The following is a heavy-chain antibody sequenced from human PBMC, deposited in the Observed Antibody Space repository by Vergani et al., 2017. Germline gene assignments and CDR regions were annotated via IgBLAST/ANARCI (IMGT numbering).Heavy chain of an antibody. V-gene: IGHV1-69*01. CDR2: ISPIFGTA. D-gene: IGHD2-2*01. CDR3: AGVAWVVRINPAEGWFDP. Sequence: QVQLVQSGAEVKKPGSSVKVSCKASGGTFSSYAISWVRQAPGQGLEWMGGISPIFGTANYAQKFQGRVTITADESTSTAYMELSSLRSEDTAVYYCAGVAWVVRINPAEGWFDPWGQGTLVTVSS. CDR1: GGTFSSYA. J-gene: IGHJ5*02.